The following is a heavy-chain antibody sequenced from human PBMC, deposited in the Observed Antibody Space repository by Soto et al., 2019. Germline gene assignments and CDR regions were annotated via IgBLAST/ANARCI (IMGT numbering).Heavy chain of an antibody. CDR2: IYYSGST. D-gene: IGHD3-22*01. CDR1: GGSISSGGYY. J-gene: IGHJ4*02. CDR3: ARGAYDSRGYYWFGY. Sequence: PSETLSLTCTVSGGSISSGGYYWSWIRQHPGKGLEWIGYIYYSGSTYYNPSLKSRVTISVDTSKDQFSLKLSSVTAADTAVYYCARGAYDSRGYYWFGYWGQGTLVTVSS. V-gene: IGHV4-31*03.